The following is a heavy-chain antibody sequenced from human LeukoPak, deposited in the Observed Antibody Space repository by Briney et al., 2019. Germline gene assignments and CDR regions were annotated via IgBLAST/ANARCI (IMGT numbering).Heavy chain of an antibody. CDR2: ISGSGGST. Sequence: PGRSLRLSCAASGFTFSSYAMSWVRQAPGKGLECVSAISGSGGSTYYADSVKGRFTISRDNSKNTLYLQMNSLRAEDTAVYYCAKEGGVVTENYYYGMDVWGQGTTVTVSS. D-gene: IGHD4-23*01. V-gene: IGHV3-23*01. J-gene: IGHJ6*02. CDR1: GFTFSSYA. CDR3: AKEGGVVTENYYYGMDV.